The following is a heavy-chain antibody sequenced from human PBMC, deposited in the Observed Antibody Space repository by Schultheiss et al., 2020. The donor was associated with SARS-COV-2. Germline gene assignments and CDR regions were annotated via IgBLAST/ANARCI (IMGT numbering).Heavy chain of an antibody. CDR2: INHSGST. CDR1: GGSISSYY. Sequence: SETLSLTCTVSGGSISSYYWSWIRQPPGKGLEWIGEINHSGSTNYNPSLKSRVTISVDTSKNQFSLKLSSVTAADTAVYYCASVDYYYYGMDVWGQGTTVTVSS. CDR3: ASVDYYYYGMDV. J-gene: IGHJ6*02. V-gene: IGHV4-34*01.